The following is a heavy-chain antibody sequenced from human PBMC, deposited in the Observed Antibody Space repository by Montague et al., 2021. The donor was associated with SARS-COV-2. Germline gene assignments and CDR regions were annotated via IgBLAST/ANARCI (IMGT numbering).Heavy chain of an antibody. CDR3: ARGRGVITFGGVIGYDAFDI. CDR1: GFTFSSYA. CDR2: ISYDGSNK. D-gene: IGHD3-16*02. V-gene: IGHV3-30-3*01. J-gene: IGHJ3*02. Sequence: SLRLSCAASGFTFSSYAMHWVRQAPGKGLEWVAVISYDGSNKYYADSVKGRFTISRDNSKNTLYLQMNSLRAEDTAVYYCARGRGVITFGGVIGYDAFDIWDKETRVKDSS.